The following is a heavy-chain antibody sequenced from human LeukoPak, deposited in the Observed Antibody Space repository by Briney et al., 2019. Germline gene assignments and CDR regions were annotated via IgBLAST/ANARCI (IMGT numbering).Heavy chain of an antibody. CDR1: GGSISSGSYY. V-gene: IGHV4-61*02. CDR3: ARDPNYYDSSGVDAFDI. CDR2: IYTSGST. J-gene: IGHJ3*02. Sequence: SETLSLTCTVSGGSISSGSYYWSWIRQPAGKGLEWIGRIYTSGSTNYNPSLKSRVTISVDTSKNQSSLKLSSVTAADTAVYYCARDPNYYDSSGVDAFDIWGQGTMVTVSS. D-gene: IGHD3-22*01.